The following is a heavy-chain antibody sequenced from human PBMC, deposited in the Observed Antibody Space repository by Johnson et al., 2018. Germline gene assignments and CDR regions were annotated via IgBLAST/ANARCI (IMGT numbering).Heavy chain of an antibody. J-gene: IGHJ4*02. CDR3: TRGSEWELPAYYFDF. Sequence: VQLVESGGGLVQPGRSLRLSCTVSGFTFADYAMSWFCQAPGKGLEWVGLIRSKVYGGRIEYAASVKGRFTISRDDSKSIAYLQMNSLATEDTAVYYCTRGSEWELPAYYFDFLGQGTLVTVSS. V-gene: IGHV3-49*03. CDR1: GFTFADYA. CDR2: IRSKVYGGRI. D-gene: IGHD1-26*01.